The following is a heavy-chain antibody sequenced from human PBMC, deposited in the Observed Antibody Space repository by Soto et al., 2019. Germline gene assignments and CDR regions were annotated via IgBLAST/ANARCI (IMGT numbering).Heavy chain of an antibody. CDR1: GGSISSYY. J-gene: IGHJ4*02. Sequence: QVQLQESGPGLVKPSETLSLTCTVSGGSISSYYWSWIRQPPGKGLEWIGYIYYSGSTNYNPSLKRRVTISVDTSKHQFSLKLSSVTAADTAVYYCARGGSSSWYPGETSYYYFDYWGQGTLVTVSS. CDR3: ARGGSSSWYPGETSYYYFDY. V-gene: IGHV4-59*01. CDR2: IYYSGST. D-gene: IGHD6-13*01.